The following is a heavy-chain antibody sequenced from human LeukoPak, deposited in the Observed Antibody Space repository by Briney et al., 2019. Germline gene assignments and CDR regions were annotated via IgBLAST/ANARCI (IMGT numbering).Heavy chain of an antibody. CDR1: GFTFGTDS. CDR3: ARDVLEDIVAKTPGGALGY. Sequence: GGSLRLSCVASGFTFGTDSMNWVRQAPGKVLELVSSISSSGGYIFYADSVKGRFTISRDNAKNSLFLQMNSLRAEQTAVYYCARDVLEDIVAKTPGGALGYWGQGTLVTVSS. J-gene: IGHJ4*02. D-gene: IGHD5-12*01. V-gene: IGHV3-21*01. CDR2: ISSSGGYI.